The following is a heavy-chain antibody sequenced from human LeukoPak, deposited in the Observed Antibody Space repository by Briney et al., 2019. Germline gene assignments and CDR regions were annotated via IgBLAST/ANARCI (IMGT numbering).Heavy chain of an antibody. Sequence: GGSLRLSCVASGFSFSSNWMSWVRQAPGKGLEWVTNIKPDGSEKYYVDSVRGRFTISRDNAKNSLFLQMNSLRVEDTAVYFCVPPGTSGIGAAGTFSWGQGTLVTVSS. D-gene: IGHD6-13*01. CDR1: GFSFSSNW. CDR3: VPPGTSGIGAAGTFS. CDR2: IKPDGSEK. J-gene: IGHJ5*02. V-gene: IGHV3-7*01.